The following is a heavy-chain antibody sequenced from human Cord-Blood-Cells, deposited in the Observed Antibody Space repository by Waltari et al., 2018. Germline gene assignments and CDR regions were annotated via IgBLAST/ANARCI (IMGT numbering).Heavy chain of an antibody. CDR3: ARGIAVAGDAFDI. CDR2: IKHSGSN. J-gene: IGHJ3*02. V-gene: IGHV4-34*01. Sequence: QVQLQQWGAGLLKPSETLSLTCAVYGGSFSGYYWSRIRQPPGKGLEWIGEIKHSGSNNYNPSLKSRVTISVDTSKNRFSLKLSSVTAADTAVYYCARGIAVAGDAFDIWGQGTMVTVSS. CDR1: GGSFSGYY. D-gene: IGHD6-19*01.